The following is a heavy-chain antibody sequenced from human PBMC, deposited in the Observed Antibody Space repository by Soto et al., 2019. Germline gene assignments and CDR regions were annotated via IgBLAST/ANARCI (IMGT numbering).Heavy chain of an antibody. J-gene: IGHJ5*02. CDR3: ARDMHKKFGPRSHNCFDH. CDR2: IIPIFGTA. CDR1: GGTFSSYA. D-gene: IGHD3-10*01. Sequence: ASVKVSFKASGGTFSSYAISWVRQAPGQGLELMGGIIPIFGTANYAQKFQCRVTITADESTSTAYMELSSLRYEDTAVYSCARDMHKKFGPRSHNCFDHWGQGTLATVS. V-gene: IGHV1-69*01.